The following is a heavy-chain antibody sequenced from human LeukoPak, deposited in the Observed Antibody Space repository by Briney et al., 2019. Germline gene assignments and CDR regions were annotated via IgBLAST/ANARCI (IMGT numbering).Heavy chain of an antibody. CDR3: ARGSITTRRWAWFDP. CDR1: GGSISRGGYS. D-gene: IGHD3-3*01. V-gene: IGHV4-30-2*01. Sequence: SETLSLTCAVSGGSISRGGYSGSWIRHPPGKGLEWIVYIYHSGSTYYNPSLKSRLTISVDRSKNQFSLKLSSVTAADTAVYYCARGSITTRRWAWFDPWGQGTLVTVSS. J-gene: IGHJ5*02. CDR2: IYHSGST.